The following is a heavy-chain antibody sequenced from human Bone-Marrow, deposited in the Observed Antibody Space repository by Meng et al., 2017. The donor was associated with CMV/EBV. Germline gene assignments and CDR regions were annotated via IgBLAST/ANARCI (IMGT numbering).Heavy chain of an antibody. D-gene: IGHD3-3*01. CDR1: GFTFSTYA. CDR2: IKQDGSEK. CDR3: AREGGYYDFWSGYSSPRYYFDY. J-gene: IGHJ4*02. V-gene: IGHV3-7*01. Sequence: GESLKISCAASGFTFSTYAMHWVRQAPGKGLEWVANIKQDGSEKCYVDSVKGRFTISRDNAKNSLYLQMNSLRAEDTAVYYCAREGGYYDFWSGYSSPRYYFDYWGQGTLVT.